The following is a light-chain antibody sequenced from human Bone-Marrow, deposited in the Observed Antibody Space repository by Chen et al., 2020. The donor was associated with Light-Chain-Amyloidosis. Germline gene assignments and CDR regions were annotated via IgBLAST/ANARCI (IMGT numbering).Light chain of an antibody. CDR3: XXXDXXXTYEVI. Sequence: ELTQPPXXSVXXXQTXRITXXXDDXXXKYXXXYXXXPGXXPVLVIHRGTERPSGISEGVSGSSVGTTATLTISGVQAEDEAGYHCXXXDXXXTYEVIFGGGTKLTVL. J-gene: IGLJ2*01. CDR1: DXXXKY. CDR2: RGT. V-gene: IGLV3-25*03.